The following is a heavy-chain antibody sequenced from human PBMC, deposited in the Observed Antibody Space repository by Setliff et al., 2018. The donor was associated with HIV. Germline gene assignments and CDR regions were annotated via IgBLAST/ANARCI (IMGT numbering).Heavy chain of an antibody. Sequence: SETLSLTCAVSGGSISSSNWWNWVRQAPGKGLEWIGRIYTSGSTNYNPSLKSRVTISVDTSKNQFSLKLSSVTAADTAVYYCAGSWSGYPLSFGYWGQGTLVTVSS. CDR1: GGSISSSNW. V-gene: IGHV4-4*02. CDR2: IYTSGST. J-gene: IGHJ4*02. CDR3: AGSWSGYPLSFGY. D-gene: IGHD3-3*01.